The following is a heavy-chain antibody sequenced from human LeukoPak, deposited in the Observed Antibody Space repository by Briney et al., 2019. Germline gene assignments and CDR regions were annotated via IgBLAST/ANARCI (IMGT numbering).Heavy chain of an antibody. J-gene: IGHJ3*02. Sequence: PSETLSLTCTVSGGSISSYYWSWIRQPPGKGLEWIGYIYYSGSTYYNPSLKSRVTISIDTSKNQFSLQLTSVTAADTAVYYCARDRRYNTAPHDAFDIWGQGTVVTVSS. V-gene: IGHV4-59*12. D-gene: IGHD1-14*01. CDR1: GGSISSYY. CDR3: ARDRRYNTAPHDAFDI. CDR2: IYYSGST.